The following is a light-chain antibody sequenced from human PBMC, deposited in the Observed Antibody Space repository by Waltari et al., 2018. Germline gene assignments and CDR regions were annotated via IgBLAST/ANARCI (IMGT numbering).Light chain of an antibody. Sequence: QSALTPPASVSGSPGQSITISCTGTSSDVGRYNYVSWYQQPPGKAPKLMIYDVSNRPSGVSNRFSGSKSGNTASLTISGLQAEDEADYYCSSYTSSSTWVFGGGTKLTVL. J-gene: IGLJ3*02. CDR2: DVS. CDR3: SSYTSSSTWV. V-gene: IGLV2-14*01. CDR1: SSDVGRYNY.